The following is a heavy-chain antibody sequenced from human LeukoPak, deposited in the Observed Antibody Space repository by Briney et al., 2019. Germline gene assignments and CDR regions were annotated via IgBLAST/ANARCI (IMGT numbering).Heavy chain of an antibody. V-gene: IGHV4-34*01. CDR3: ARERGGYCSSTSCHTPSYCYGMHV. D-gene: IGHD2-2*01. CDR1: GGSFSGCY. J-gene: IGHJ6*04. CDR2: INHSGST. Sequence: SETLSRTCAVYGGSFSGCYWSWIRQPPGKGLEWIGEINHSGSTNYNPSLKSRVTISVDTSKNQFSLKLSSVTAADTAVYYCARERGGYCSSTSCHTPSYCYGMHVWGKGTTVTVSS.